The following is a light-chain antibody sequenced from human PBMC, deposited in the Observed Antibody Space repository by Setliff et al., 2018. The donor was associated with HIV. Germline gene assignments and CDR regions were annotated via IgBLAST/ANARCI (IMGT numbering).Light chain of an antibody. J-gene: IGLJ2*01. V-gene: IGLV8-61*01. CDR2: NTN. Sequence: QTVVTQEPSLAVSPGGTVTLTCGLNSGSVSSSNYPSWYQQPPGQPPRTLIYNTNTRSSGVSGRFSGSILGNKAALTITGAQTNDGSDYYCVLYLGSGILFGGGTKVTVL. CDR1: SGSVSSSNY. CDR3: VLYLGSGIL.